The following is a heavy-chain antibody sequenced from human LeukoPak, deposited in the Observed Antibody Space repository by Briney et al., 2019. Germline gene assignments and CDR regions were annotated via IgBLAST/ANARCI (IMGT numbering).Heavy chain of an antibody. CDR2: INPNSGDT. D-gene: IGHD3-3*01. J-gene: IGHJ4*02. Sequence: ASVKVSCKASGYTFTGFHLHWVRQAPGQGLEWMGRINPNSGDTNYAQRFQGRVTMTRDTSISTAYMELSRLTSDDTAVYYCSTAFGMMDSDYWGQGTLVTVSS. V-gene: IGHV1-2*02. CDR1: GYTFTGFH. CDR3: STAFGMMDSDY.